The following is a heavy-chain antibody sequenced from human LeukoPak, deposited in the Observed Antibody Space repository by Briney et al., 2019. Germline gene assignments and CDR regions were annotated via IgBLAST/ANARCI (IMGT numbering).Heavy chain of an antibody. J-gene: IGHJ3*02. V-gene: IGHV5-51*01. Sequence: GESLKISCKGSGYSFTSYWIGWVRQMPGKGLEWMGIIYPGDSDTRYSPSFQGQVTISADKPISTAYLQWSSLKASDTAMYYCARPAGSSSQPPEGAFDIWGQGTMVTVSS. CDR3: ARPAGSSSQPPEGAFDI. D-gene: IGHD6-13*01. CDR2: IYPGDSDT. CDR1: GYSFTSYW.